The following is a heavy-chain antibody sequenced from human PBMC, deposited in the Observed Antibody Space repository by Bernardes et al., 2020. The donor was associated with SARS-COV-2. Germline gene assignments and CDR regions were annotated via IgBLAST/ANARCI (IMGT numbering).Heavy chain of an antibody. D-gene: IGHD3-9*01. CDR3: TGDCLY. CDR2: MRSKPKGNAT. V-gene: IGHV3-73*01. CDR1: GFNFSDYA. J-gene: IGHJ4*02. Sequence: GGSLRLSCAASGFNFSDYAFKWVRQPSGKGLEWIGRMRSKPKGNATTYAASRKGRFVISRDDSRNTAYLQIHSLKIEDTAVYYCTGDCLYWDPGTLVSVSS.